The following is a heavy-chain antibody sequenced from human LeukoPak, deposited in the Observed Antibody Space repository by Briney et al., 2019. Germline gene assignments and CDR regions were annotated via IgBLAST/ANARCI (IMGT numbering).Heavy chain of an antibody. CDR1: GGSNSSYY. D-gene: IGHD1-7*01. CDR2: RYYSGST. CDR3: ARVRGTSDDY. V-gene: IGHV4-59*01. J-gene: IGHJ4*02. Sequence: SETLSLTCGVSGGSNSSYYGKWIRQPPGRGLEWIGYRYYSGSTTYNPSLKSRVTISVDTSKSQFSLKLISVTAADTAIYYCARVRGTSDDYWSQGILVTVSS.